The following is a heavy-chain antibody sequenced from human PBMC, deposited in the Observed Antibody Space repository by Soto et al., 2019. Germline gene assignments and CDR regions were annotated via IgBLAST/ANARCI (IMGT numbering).Heavy chain of an antibody. CDR2: VNHSGST. CDR1: GGSFSGFS. Sequence: AEIQSFTCSVSGGSFSGFSWTWIRQPPGKGLEWIGEVNHSGSTIYNPSLKSRVTITIDTSKSHFSLKVGSVTAAGTAVYYCARAFNGDSQFLLRWGRGFDPCGQGT. D-gene: IGHD1-26*01. J-gene: IGHJ5*02. V-gene: IGHV4-34*01. CDR3: ARAFNGDSQFLLRWGRGFDP.